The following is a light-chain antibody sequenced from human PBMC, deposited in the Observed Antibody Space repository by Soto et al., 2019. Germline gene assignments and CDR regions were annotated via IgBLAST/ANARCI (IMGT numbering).Light chain of an antibody. J-gene: IGLJ2*01. CDR1: NSDVGAYTF. Sequence: QSALTQPRSVSGSPGQSVAISCTGTNSDVGAYTFVSWYQQLPGKAPKLIISAVSYRPSGVPDRFSGSRSGNTASLTISGLQAEDEADYYCSSYTTSSTLVFGGGTKLTVL. CDR2: AVS. CDR3: SSYTTSSTLV. V-gene: IGLV2-11*01.